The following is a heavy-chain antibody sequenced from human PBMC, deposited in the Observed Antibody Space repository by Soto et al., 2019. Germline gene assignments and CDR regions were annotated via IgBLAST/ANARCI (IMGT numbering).Heavy chain of an antibody. Sequence: GGSLRLSCAASGFTFSSYGMHWVRQAPGKGLEWVAVISYDGSNKYYADSVKGRFTISRDNSKNTLYLQMNSLRAEDTAVYYCAKDAITIFGVVIRGSHYDVWGQGTTVTVSS. CDR2: ISYDGSNK. D-gene: IGHD3-3*01. V-gene: IGHV3-30*18. J-gene: IGHJ6*02. CDR1: GFTFSSYG. CDR3: AKDAITIFGVVIRGSHYDV.